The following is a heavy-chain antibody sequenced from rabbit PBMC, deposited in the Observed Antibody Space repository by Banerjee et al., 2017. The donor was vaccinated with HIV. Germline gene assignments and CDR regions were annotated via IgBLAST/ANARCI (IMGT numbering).Heavy chain of an antibody. J-gene: IGHJ3*01. CDR3: ARSYSNADGGYALTRLDL. Sequence: QEQLVESGGGLVQPEGSLTLTCTTSGFSFSGYYFMCWVRQAPGKGLEWIGCIYAGSSGTTYYASWAKGRFTASKTSSTTVTLQVTSLTAADTATYFCARSYSNADGGYALTRLDLRGQGTLVTVS. CDR2: IYAGSSGTT. CDR1: GFSFSGYYF. D-gene: IGHD6-1*01. V-gene: IGHV1S45*01.